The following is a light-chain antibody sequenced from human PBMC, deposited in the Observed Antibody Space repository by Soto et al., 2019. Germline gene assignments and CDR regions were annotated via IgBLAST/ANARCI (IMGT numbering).Light chain of an antibody. J-gene: IGLJ2*01. CDR2: AVS. CDR3: CSYAGYYTLV. CDR1: SSDVGGYNY. V-gene: IGLV2-11*01. Sequence: QSALTQPRSVSGSPGQSVTISCTGTSSDVGGYNYVSWYQQHPGKAPKLIIYAVSWRPSGVPDRFSGSKSGNTASLTISGLQDDDEADYYCCSYAGYYTLVFGGGTKVTVL.